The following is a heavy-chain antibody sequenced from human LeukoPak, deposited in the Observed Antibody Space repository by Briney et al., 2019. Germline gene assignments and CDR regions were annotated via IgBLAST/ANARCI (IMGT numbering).Heavy chain of an antibody. Sequence: SGPTQVHPTQTLTLTCTFSGFSLSTSGGGVGWIRQPPGKALEWLALIYWDDDKRYSPSLKSRLTITKDTSKNQVVLTMTNMDPVDTATDYCGHVPYYYGSGERPFDYWGQGTLVTVSS. V-gene: IGHV2-5*02. CDR1: GFSLSTSGGG. CDR2: IYWDDDK. CDR3: GHVPYYYGSGERPFDY. J-gene: IGHJ4*02. D-gene: IGHD3-10*01.